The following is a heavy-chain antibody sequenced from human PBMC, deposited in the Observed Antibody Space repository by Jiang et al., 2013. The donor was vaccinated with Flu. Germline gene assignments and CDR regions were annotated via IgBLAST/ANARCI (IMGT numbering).Heavy chain of an antibody. D-gene: IGHD3-10*01. V-gene: IGHV5-51*01. CDR1: GYSFTSYW. CDR2: IYPGDSDT. CDR3: ARRGAPYGSGPNDAFDI. J-gene: IGHJ3*02. Sequence: GAEVKKPGESLKISCKGSGYSFTSYWIGWVRQMPGKGLEWMGIIYPGDSDTRYSPSFQGQVTISADKSISTAYLQWSSLKASDTAMYYCARRGAPYGSGPNDAFDIWGQGTMVTVSS.